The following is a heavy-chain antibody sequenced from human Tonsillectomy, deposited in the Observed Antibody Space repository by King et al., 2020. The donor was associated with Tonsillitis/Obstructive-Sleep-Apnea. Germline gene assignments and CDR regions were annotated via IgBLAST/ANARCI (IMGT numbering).Heavy chain of an antibody. CDR2: IFPGDSET. V-gene: IGHV5-51*01. J-gene: IGHJ4*02. CDR1: GYIFTNNW. Sequence: VQLVESGAEVKKPGESLKISCKVSGYIFTNNWIGWVRQMPGKGLEWMGIIFPGDSETRYSPSFQGQVTISADKSFSTAYLQWNSLKASDTAMYYCARHDSGLPWGFDSWGQGTLVTVSS. D-gene: IGHD1-26*01. CDR3: ARHDSGLPWGFDS.